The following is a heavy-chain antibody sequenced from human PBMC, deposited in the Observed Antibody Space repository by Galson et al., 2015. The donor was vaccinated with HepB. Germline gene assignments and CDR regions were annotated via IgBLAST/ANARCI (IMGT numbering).Heavy chain of an antibody. Sequence: QVQLQESGPGLVKPSETLSLTCTVSGGSISSSSYYWGWIRQPPGKGLEWIGSIYYSGSTYYNPSLKSRVTISVDTSKNQFSLKLSSVTAADTAVYYCARSYYGSGSRGINWFDPWGQGTLVTVSS. J-gene: IGHJ5*02. CDR1: GGSISSSSYY. D-gene: IGHD3-10*01. V-gene: IGHV4-39*01. CDR2: IYYSGST. CDR3: ARSYYGSGSRGINWFDP.